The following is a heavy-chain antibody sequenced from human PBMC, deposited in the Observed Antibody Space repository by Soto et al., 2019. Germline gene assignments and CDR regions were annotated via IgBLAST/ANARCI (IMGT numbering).Heavy chain of an antibody. CDR1: GLTFSDYY. J-gene: IGHJ4*02. Sequence: QVQLVESGGGLVKPGGSLRRSCAASGLTFSDYYMRWLRQAPGKGLEWVSYISSSGSSTYCVDSVKGRSTIPRDNAKTPLYLLMDSLRAEGPAVYYCASHTGYSSGWAFEYWCQGNLVSISS. CDR2: ISSSGSST. V-gene: IGHV3-11*01. CDR3: ASHTGYSSGWAFEY. D-gene: IGHD6-19*01.